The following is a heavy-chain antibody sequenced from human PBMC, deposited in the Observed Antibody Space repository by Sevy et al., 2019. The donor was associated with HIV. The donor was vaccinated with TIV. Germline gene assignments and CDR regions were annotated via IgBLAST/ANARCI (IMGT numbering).Heavy chain of an antibody. CDR2: ISFMSNYI. Sequence: GGSLRLSCAASGFTFSNYNMNWVRQAPGKGLEWVSFISFMSNYIYDGDSVKGRFTISRDNAKNSVYLQMNSLRAEDTAVYYCARGLVNWDGMDVWGQGTTVTVSS. V-gene: IGHV3-21*01. CDR1: GFTFSNYN. CDR3: ARGLVNWDGMDV. J-gene: IGHJ6*02. D-gene: IGHD7-27*01.